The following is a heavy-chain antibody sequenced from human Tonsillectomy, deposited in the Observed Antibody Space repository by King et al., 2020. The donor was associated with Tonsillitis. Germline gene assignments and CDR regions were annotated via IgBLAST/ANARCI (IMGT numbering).Heavy chain of an antibody. V-gene: IGHV3-23*04. J-gene: IGHJ4*02. D-gene: IGHD2-15*01. Sequence: VQLVESGGGLVQPGGSLRLSCAASGFTFSSYTMSWVRQAPGKGLEWVSGITGSGGDTYYADSVKGRFTISRDNSKNTVYLQMNKLRAEDTAIYYCAKEHGVGSGASPFDFWGQGTLVTVSS. CDR3: AKEHGVGSGASPFDF. CDR2: ITGSGGDT. CDR1: GFTFSSYT.